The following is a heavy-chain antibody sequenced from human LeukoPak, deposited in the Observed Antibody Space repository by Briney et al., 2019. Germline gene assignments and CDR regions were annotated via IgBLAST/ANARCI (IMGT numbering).Heavy chain of an antibody. CDR1: GFTFSSYS. Sequence: GGSLRLSCAASGFTFSSYSMNWVRQAPGKGLEWVSSISSSSSYIYYADSVKGRFTISRDNAKNSLYLQMNSLRAEDTAVYYCARETFDYGDSDYFDYWGQGTLVTVSS. V-gene: IGHV3-21*01. D-gene: IGHD4-17*01. J-gene: IGHJ4*02. CDR3: ARETFDYGDSDYFDY. CDR2: ISSSSSYI.